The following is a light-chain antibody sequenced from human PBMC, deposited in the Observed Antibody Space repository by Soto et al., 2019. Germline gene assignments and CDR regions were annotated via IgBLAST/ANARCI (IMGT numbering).Light chain of an antibody. J-gene: IGKJ2*01. V-gene: IGKV1-5*01. Sequence: DIQMTQSPSTLSASMGDRVTITCRASQSIGYWLAWYQQKPGKAPELLISDASTLATGVPSRFSGSGSGTEFTLTISSLQTDDSATYFCQEYKTYAFGPGTKVDIK. CDR3: QEYKTYA. CDR1: QSIGYW. CDR2: DAS.